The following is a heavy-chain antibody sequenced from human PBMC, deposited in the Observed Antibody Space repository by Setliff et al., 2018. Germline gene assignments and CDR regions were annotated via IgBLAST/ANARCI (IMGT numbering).Heavy chain of an antibody. D-gene: IGHD2-15*01. J-gene: IGHJ4*02. CDR1: GGSISSHN. CDR2: LYTSGDT. CDR3: ARDRVVALAGRRGFYFDY. Sequence: SETLSLTCTVSGGSISSHNWTWIRQPAGKGLEWIGRLYTSGDTNYNPSLKSRVSMSLDTSKNQFSLKLSSVTAADTAVYYCARDRVVALAGRRGFYFDYWGQGTLVTVSS. V-gene: IGHV4-4*07.